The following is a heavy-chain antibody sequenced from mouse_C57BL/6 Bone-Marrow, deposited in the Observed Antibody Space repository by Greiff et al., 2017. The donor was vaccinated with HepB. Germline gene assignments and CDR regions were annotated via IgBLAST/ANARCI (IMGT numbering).Heavy chain of an antibody. Sequence: QVQLKESGPELVKPGASVKISCKASGYTFTDYYINWVKQRPGQGLEWIGWIFPGSGSTYYNEKLKGKATLTVDKSSSTAYMLRSSLTSEDSAVYFCARWVYYDYDGWFAYWGQGTLVTVSA. CDR1: GYTFTDYY. D-gene: IGHD2-4*01. CDR3: ARWVYYDYDGWFAY. CDR2: IFPGSGST. V-gene: IGHV1-75*01. J-gene: IGHJ3*01.